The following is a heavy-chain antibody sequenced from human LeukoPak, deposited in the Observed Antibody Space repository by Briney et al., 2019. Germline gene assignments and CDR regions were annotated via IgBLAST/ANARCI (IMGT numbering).Heavy chain of an antibody. D-gene: IGHD3-9*01. CDR3: ARARYYDILTGYYESYYYYGMDV. V-gene: IGHV3-43*02. CDR2: ISGDGGST. CDR1: GFTFDDYA. Sequence: GGSLRLSCAASGFTFDDYAMHWVRQAPGKGLEWVSLISGDGGSTYYADSVKGRFTISRDNSKNSLYLQMNSLRTEDTALYYCARARYYDILTGYYESYYYYGMDVWGQGTTVTVSS. J-gene: IGHJ6*02.